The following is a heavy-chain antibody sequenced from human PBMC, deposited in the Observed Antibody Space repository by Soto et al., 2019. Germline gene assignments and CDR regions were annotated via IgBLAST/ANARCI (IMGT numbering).Heavy chain of an antibody. Sequence: SETLSLTCAVYGGSFSGYYWSWIRQPPGKGLEWIGEINHSGSTNYNPSLKSRVTISVDTSKNQFSLKLSSVTAADTAVYYCARLRFLEWLPGNWFGPWGHGTLVTVSS. CDR2: INHSGST. J-gene: IGHJ5*02. D-gene: IGHD3-3*01. V-gene: IGHV4-34*01. CDR1: GGSFSGYY. CDR3: ARLRFLEWLPGNWFGP.